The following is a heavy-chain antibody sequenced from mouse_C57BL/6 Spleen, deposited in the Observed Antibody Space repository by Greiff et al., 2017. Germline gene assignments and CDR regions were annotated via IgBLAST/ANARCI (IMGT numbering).Heavy chain of an antibody. CDR3: ARFDYDDGPYYFDY. D-gene: IGHD2-4*01. CDR2: IYPRSGNT. J-gene: IGHJ2*01. Sequence: VQLQQPGAELARPGASVKLSCKASGYTFTSYGISWVKQRTGQGLEWIGEIYPRSGNTYYNEKFKGKATLTADKSSSTAYMELRSLTSEDSAVYFCARFDYDDGPYYFDYWGQGTTLTVSS. V-gene: IGHV1-81*01. CDR1: GYTFTSYG.